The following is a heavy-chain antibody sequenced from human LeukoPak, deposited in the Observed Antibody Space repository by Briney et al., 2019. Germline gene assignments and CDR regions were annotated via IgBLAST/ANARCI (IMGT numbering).Heavy chain of an antibody. D-gene: IGHD6-19*01. J-gene: IGHJ4*02. V-gene: IGHV4-4*02. Sequence: SETLSLTCAVSGGSISSSNWWSWVRQPPGKGLEWIGEIYHSGSTNYNPSLKSRVTISVDKSKNQFSLKLSSVTAADTAVYYCARGPGRKGGYPGWFDYWGQGTLVTVSS. CDR1: GGSISSSNW. CDR2: IYHSGST. CDR3: ARGPGRKGGYPGWFDY.